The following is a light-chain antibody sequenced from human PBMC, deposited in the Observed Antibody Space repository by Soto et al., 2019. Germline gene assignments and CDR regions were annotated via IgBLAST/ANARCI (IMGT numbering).Light chain of an antibody. CDR3: SSYAGSNNRYV. J-gene: IGLJ1*01. V-gene: IGLV2-8*01. CDR2: EVN. Sequence: QSALTQPPSASGSPGQSVTISCTGTSSDVGGYHFVSWYQQHPDKAPKLIIYEVNKRPSGVPDRFSGSKSGNTASLTVSGLQDEDEADFYCSSYAGSNNRYVFGTGTKVTVL. CDR1: SSDVGGYHF.